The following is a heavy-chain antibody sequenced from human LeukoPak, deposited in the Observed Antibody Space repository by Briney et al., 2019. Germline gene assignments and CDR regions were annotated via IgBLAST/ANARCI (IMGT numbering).Heavy chain of an antibody. J-gene: IGHJ4*02. V-gene: IGHV1-46*01. Sequence: ASVKVSCKASGYTFTSYYMHWVRQAPGQGLEWMGIINPSGGSTGYAQKFQGRVTMSRDTSTSTVYMELSSLRSEDTAVYYCARRHSSGWYYFDYWGQGTLVTVSS. CDR3: ARRHSSGWYYFDY. CDR2: INPSGGST. CDR1: GYTFTSYY. D-gene: IGHD6-19*01.